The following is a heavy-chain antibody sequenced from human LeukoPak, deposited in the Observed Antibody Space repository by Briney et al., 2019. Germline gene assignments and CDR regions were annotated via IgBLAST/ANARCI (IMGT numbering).Heavy chain of an antibody. D-gene: IGHD3-22*01. CDR2: INHSGST. CDR1: GFTFSIYA. J-gene: IGHJ4*02. Sequence: PGGSLRLSCAASGFTFSIYAMGWIRQPPGKGLEWIGEINHSGSTNYNPSLKSRVTISVDTSKNQFSLKLSSVTAADTAVYFCAREDYYNSGGYYLDYWGQGTLVTVSS. CDR3: AREDYYNSGGYYLDY. V-gene: IGHV4-34*01.